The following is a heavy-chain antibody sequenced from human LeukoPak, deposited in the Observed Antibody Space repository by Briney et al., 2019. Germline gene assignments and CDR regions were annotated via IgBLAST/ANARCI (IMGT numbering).Heavy chain of an antibody. J-gene: IGHJ5*02. Sequence: GESLKISCKGSGYSFTSYWISWVRQMPGKGLEWMGRIDPSGSYTNYSPSFQGHVTISADKSISTAYLQWSSLKASDTAMYYCARHSPYCSGGSCYHRDDWFDPWGQGTLVTVSS. CDR1: GYSFTSYW. V-gene: IGHV5-10-1*01. CDR2: IDPSGSYT. D-gene: IGHD2-15*01. CDR3: ARHSPYCSGGSCYHRDDWFDP.